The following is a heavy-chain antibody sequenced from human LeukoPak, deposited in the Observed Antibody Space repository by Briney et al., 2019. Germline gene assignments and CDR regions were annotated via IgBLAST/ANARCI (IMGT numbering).Heavy chain of an antibody. CDR3: ARSHASKSSPIGDWEHNWFDP. V-gene: IGHV1-69*13. CDR1: GGTFSSYA. Sequence: ASVKVSCKASGGTFSSYAISWVRQAPGQGLEWMGGIIPIFGTANYAQKFQGRVTITADESTSTAYMELSRLRSDDTAVYYCARSHASKSSPIGDWEHNWFDPWGQGTLVTVSS. CDR2: IIPIFGTA. D-gene: IGHD2-21*02. J-gene: IGHJ5*02.